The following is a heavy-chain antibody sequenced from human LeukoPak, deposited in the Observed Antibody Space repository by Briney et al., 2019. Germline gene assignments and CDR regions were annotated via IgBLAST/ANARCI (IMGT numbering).Heavy chain of an antibody. CDR1: GGSISSDNW. Sequence: PSETLSLTCAVSGGSISSDNWWTWVRQPPGKGLEWIGEIYHSGSTNYNPSLRSRVTLSVDKSKNQFSLKLTSVTAADTAVYYCARGPSVAVHLDYWGQGTLVTVSS. D-gene: IGHD5-12*01. CDR2: IYHSGST. J-gene: IGHJ4*02. V-gene: IGHV4-4*02. CDR3: ARGPSVAVHLDY.